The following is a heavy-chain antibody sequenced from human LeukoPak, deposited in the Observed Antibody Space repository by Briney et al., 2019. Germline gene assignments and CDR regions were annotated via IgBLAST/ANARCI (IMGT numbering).Heavy chain of an antibody. D-gene: IGHD1-26*01. Sequence: GGSLRLSCAASDFTVSNNYMSWIRQAPGKGLEWVSYISSSGTTISYTDSVKGRFTISRDNAKNSLYLQMNSLRAEDTAVYYCARDYRSTFDYWGQGTLVTVSS. V-gene: IGHV3-11*01. CDR1: DFTVSNNY. J-gene: IGHJ4*02. CDR3: ARDYRSTFDY. CDR2: ISSSGTTI.